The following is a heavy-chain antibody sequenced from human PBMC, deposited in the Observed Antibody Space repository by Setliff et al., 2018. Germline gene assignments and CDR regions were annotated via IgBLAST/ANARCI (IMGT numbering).Heavy chain of an antibody. CDR1: GFTFSTYR. V-gene: IGHV3-33*08. J-gene: IGHJ4*02. D-gene: IGHD6-13*01. CDR3: ARAAAPAGGRVYYDL. Sequence: PGGSLRLSCAASGFTFSTYRMHWVRQAPGKGLEWVAVILDDGVKKYHADSVKGRFTISRDNAENSLYLQMDILRVEDTAIYYCARAAAPAGGRVYYDLWGQGTLVTVSS. CDR2: ILDDGVKK.